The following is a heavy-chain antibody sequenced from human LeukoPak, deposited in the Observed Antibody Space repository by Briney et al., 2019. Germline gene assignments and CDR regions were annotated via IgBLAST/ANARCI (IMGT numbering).Heavy chain of an antibody. CDR1: GFTFGAYS. J-gene: IGHJ4*02. CDR2: ISWNSGTI. CDR3: AKGNWGSPFDS. V-gene: IGHV3-9*01. Sequence: GGSLRLSCAASGFTFGAYSMHWVRQVPGKDLEWVSGISWNSGTIDYVDSVRGRFTISRDNAKSSLYLQMNSLRAYDTALYYCAKGNWGSPFDSWGQGTLVAVSS. D-gene: IGHD7-27*01.